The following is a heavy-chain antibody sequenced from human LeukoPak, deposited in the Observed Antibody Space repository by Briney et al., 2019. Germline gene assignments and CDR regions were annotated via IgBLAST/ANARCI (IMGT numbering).Heavy chain of an antibody. D-gene: IGHD2-2*01. V-gene: IGHV5-10-1*01. CDR2: IDSSDSYT. Sequence: RGESLKISCKGSGYSFTSYWISWVRQMPGKGLEWMGRIDSSDSYTNYSPSFQGHVTISADKSISTAYLQWSSLKASDTAMYYCARLPVVPAAQALGGYYYGMDVWGKGTTVTVSS. CDR1: GYSFTSYW. J-gene: IGHJ6*04. CDR3: ARLPVVPAAQALGGYYYGMDV.